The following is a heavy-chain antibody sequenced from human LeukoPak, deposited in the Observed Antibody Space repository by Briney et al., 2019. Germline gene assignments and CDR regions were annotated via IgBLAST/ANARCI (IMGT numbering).Heavy chain of an antibody. J-gene: IGHJ5*02. CDR2: INPNSGGT. CDR1: GYTFTSYD. CDR3: ARGGSWFDP. V-gene: IGHV1-8*01. Sequence: ASVKVSCKASGYTFTSYDINWVRQATGQGLEWMGWINPNSGGTNYAQRFQGRVTMTRDTSTSTVYMELSSLRSEDTAVYYCARGGSWFDPWGQGTLVTVPS.